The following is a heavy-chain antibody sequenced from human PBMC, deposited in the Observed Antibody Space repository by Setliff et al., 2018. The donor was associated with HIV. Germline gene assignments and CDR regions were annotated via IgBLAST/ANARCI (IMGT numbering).Heavy chain of an antibody. Sequence: ASVKVSCKASGYTFTNYAFAWVRQAPGQGLEWMGWISAYNGNTNYADKLQGRVTLTTDTSTTTVYMELRSLRSDDTAVYCCARMRSCSGGSCLPGALYYYHMDVWGKGTTVTVSS. CDR1: GYTFTNYA. J-gene: IGHJ6*03. D-gene: IGHD2-15*01. CDR3: ARMRSCSGGSCLPGALYYYHMDV. V-gene: IGHV1-18*01. CDR2: ISAYNGNT.